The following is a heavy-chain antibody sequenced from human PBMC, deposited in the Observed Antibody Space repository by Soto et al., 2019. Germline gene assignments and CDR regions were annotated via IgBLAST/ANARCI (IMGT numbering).Heavy chain of an antibody. J-gene: IGHJ4*01. CDR1: GGTFSSYT. Sequence: QVQLVQSGAEVKKPGSSVKVSCKASGGTFSSYTISWVRQAPGQGLEWMGRIIPILGIANYAQKFQGRVTITADKAPSTAYMELSSLSSADTAVYYGERGDTALDCWGDGNLVTVSS. V-gene: IGHV1-69*02. D-gene: IGHD2-21*02. CDR2: IIPILGIA. CDR3: ERGDTALDC.